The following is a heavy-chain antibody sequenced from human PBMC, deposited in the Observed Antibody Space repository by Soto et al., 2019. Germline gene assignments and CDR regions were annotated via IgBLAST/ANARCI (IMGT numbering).Heavy chain of an antibody. CDR2: IIHGVST. J-gene: IGHJ5*02. CDR1: GGSVSGFS. CDR3: ARSGGKAAKYNWYDP. Sequence: XETLSLACAVYGGSVSGFSGTYIRQSPGKGLEWIGEIIHGVSTRYNPSLQSRVTISVDTSKNQFSLRLSSVTAAATAVYYCARSGGKAAKYNWYDPWGQGTLVTVSS. V-gene: IGHV4-34*12. D-gene: IGHD3-10*01.